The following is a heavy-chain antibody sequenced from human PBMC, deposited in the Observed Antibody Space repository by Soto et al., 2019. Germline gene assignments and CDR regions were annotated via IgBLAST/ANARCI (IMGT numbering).Heavy chain of an antibody. CDR3: ARRTRRPVGPYYYGSGSYNDY. V-gene: IGHV4-34*01. CDR1: GGSFSGYY. Sequence: SETLSLTCAVYGGSFSGYYWSWIRQPPGKGLEWIGEINHSGSTNYNPSLKSRVTISVDTSKNQFSLKLSSVTAADTAVYYCARRTRRPVGPYYYGSGSYNDYWGQGTLVTVSS. J-gene: IGHJ4*02. D-gene: IGHD3-10*01. CDR2: INHSGST.